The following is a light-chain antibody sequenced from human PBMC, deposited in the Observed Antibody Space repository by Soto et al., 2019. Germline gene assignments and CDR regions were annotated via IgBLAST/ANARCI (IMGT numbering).Light chain of an antibody. CDR3: QSYDNSLNGYV. CDR1: SSNIGASYD. Sequence: QSVLTQPPSVSGAPGQRVTISCTGSSSNIGASYDVNWYQQLPGTAPKLLIFRDTHRPSGIPNRFSGSRSGTSAPLAIFGLQPGDEAEYYCQSYDNSLNGYVFGTGTKVTVL. CDR2: RDT. J-gene: IGLJ1*01. V-gene: IGLV1-40*01.